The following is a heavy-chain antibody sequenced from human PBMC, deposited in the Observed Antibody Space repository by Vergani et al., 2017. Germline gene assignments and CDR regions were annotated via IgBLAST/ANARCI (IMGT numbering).Heavy chain of an antibody. V-gene: IGHV3-23*01. Sequence: EVQLLESGGNLVQPGGSLRLSCAASGFTFTNFAMTWVRQAPGEGLEWVSGISGSGGFTYYADSVKGRFTISRDNSKNTMFLQMNNLRAEDTAVYYCAKDNVPGYYDSSGYCDYWGQGTLVTVS. J-gene: IGHJ4*02. CDR2: ISGSGGFT. CDR1: GFTFTNFA. D-gene: IGHD3-22*01. CDR3: AKDNVPGYYDSSGYCDY.